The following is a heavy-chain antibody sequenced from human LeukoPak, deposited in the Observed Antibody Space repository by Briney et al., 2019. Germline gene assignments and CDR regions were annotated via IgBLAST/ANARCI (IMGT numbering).Heavy chain of an antibody. V-gene: IGHV4-39*07. CDR2: IYKSGST. CDR3: ARRLDDIVRATTVAFDI. Sequence: SETLSLTCTVSGGSISSSSYYWGWIRQPPGKGLEWIGRIYKSGSTNYNPSLKSRVTISVDTSKNQFSLKLSSVTAADTAVYYCARRLDDIVRATTVAFDIWGQGTMVTVSS. J-gene: IGHJ3*02. D-gene: IGHD1-26*01. CDR1: GGSISSSSYY.